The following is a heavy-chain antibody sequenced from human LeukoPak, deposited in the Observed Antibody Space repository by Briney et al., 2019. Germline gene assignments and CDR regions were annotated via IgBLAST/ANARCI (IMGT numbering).Heavy chain of an antibody. Sequence: GGSLRLSCAASGFTFSSYGTHWVRQAPGKGLEWVAVISYDGSNKYYADSVKGRFTISRDNSKNTLYLQMNSLRAEDTAVYYCAKDLLAPIQLWGFDYWGQGTLVTVSS. CDR3: AKDLLAPIQLWGFDY. CDR2: ISYDGSNK. J-gene: IGHJ4*02. D-gene: IGHD5-18*01. V-gene: IGHV3-30*18. CDR1: GFTFSSYG.